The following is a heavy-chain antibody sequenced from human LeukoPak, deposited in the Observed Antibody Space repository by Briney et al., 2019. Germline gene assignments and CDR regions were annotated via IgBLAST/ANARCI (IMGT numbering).Heavy chain of an antibody. J-gene: IGHJ6*02. CDR2: ISGSGTVT. CDR3: AKGHSSWDYHGMDV. D-gene: IGHD6-13*01. Sequence: XGSLRLSCAPSGFTFSNYDMDWVRRAPGKGLEWVADISGSGTVTYYVDSVKGRFTISRDNSKKTLNLQMNSLRVDDTAVYYCAKGHSSWDYHGMDVWGQGTTVTVSS. CDR1: GFTFSNYD. V-gene: IGHV3-23*01.